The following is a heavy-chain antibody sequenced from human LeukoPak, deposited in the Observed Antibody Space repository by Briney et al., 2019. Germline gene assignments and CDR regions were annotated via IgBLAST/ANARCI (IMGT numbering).Heavy chain of an antibody. CDR1: GFTFSSYW. V-gene: IGHV3-7*01. D-gene: IGHD3-22*01. J-gene: IGHJ3*02. CDR2: IKQDGSEK. Sequence: GGTLRLSCAASGFTFSSYWMSWVRQAPGKGLEWVANIKQDGSEKYYVDSVKGRFTISRDNAKNSLYLQMNSLRAEDTAVYYCARDHHRRLYDSQARDTFDIWGQGTMVTVSS. CDR3: ARDHHRRLYDSQARDTFDI.